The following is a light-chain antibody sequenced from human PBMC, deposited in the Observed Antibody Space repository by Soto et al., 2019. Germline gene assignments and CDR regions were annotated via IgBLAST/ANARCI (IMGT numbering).Light chain of an antibody. Sequence: DIQMTPSPSTLSASVVDIVIITCRAIHDISNHLNWYQPTPGKAPKLLIYDASNLETWVPSSFSVSGSGTDFTSTISSLPPEDIATYYCQKYDNLPLNCGGGTKGAIK. J-gene: IGKJ4*01. V-gene: IGKV1-33*01. CDR2: DAS. CDR3: QKYDNLPLN. CDR1: HDISNH.